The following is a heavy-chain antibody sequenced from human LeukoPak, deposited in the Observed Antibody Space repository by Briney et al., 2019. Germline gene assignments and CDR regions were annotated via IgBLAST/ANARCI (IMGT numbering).Heavy chain of an antibody. D-gene: IGHD2-2*01. V-gene: IGHV3-30*18. CDR2: ISYDGSNK. Sequence: PGRSLRLSCAASGFTFSSYGMHWVRQAPGKGLEWVAVISYDGSNKYYADSVKGRFIISRDNSKNTLYLQMNSLRAEDTAVYYCAKDWSDIVVVPAATYFDYWGQGTLVTVSS. CDR1: GFTFSSYG. J-gene: IGHJ4*02. CDR3: AKDWSDIVVVPAATYFDY.